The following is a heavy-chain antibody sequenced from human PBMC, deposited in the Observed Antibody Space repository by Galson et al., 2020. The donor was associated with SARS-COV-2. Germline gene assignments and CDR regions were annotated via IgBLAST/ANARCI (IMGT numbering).Heavy chain of an antibody. Sequence: GESLKISCAASGFTFSDYYMNWIRQTPGKGLEWLSYISGSGSYTNYADSVKGRFTISRDNAKNSLYLQMNSLTAEDTAIYYCARDRLPLQLPNPWGQGTLVTVSS. CDR2: ISGSGSYT. D-gene: IGHD1-1*01. CDR1: GFTFSDYY. J-gene: IGHJ5*02. CDR3: ARDRLPLQLPNP. V-gene: IGHV3-11*05.